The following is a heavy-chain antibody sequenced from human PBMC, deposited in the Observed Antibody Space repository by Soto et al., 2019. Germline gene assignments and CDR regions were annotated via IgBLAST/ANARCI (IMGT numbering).Heavy chain of an antibody. V-gene: IGHV3-23*01. Sequence: GGSLRLSCAASGFSFSDSAMTWVRQAPGRGLEWVSIISRGIGESTYYADSVKGRFTISRDNSKSTVFLQLNSLRVDDTGLYFCAKGGFTMVRPTDNWGQGTPVTVSS. J-gene: IGHJ4*02. CDR3: AKGGFTMVRPTDN. CDR1: GFSFSDSA. CDR2: ISRGIGEST. D-gene: IGHD3-10*01.